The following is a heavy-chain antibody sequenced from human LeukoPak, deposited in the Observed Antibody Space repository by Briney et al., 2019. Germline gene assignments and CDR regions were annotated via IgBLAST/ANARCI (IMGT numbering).Heavy chain of an antibody. D-gene: IGHD6-19*01. CDR2: IYYSGST. V-gene: IGHV4-39*01. CDR3: ARHAAGSGWYPVDY. CDR1: GYSISSGSYY. Sequence: SGTLSLTCTVSGYSISSGSYYWGWIRQPPGKGLEWLGSIYYSGSTYHNPSLKSRVTISVDTSKNQFSLKLTSVTAADTAVYYCARHAAGSGWYPVDYWGQGTLVTVSS. J-gene: IGHJ4*02.